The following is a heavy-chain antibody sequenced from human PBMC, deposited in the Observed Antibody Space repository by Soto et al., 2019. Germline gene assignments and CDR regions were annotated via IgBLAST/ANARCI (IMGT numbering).Heavy chain of an antibody. D-gene: IGHD3-3*01. CDR2: IYYSGST. CDR3: ERGYGFLSGYYSY. J-gene: IGHJ4*02. CDR1: GGSSSNGGCC. V-gene: IGHV4-61*08. Sequence: SQTMSLTCIVVGGSSSNGGCCWSWICKNPGKGLEWIGYIYYSGSTNYNPSLKSRVTISVDTSKNQFSLKLSSVTAADTAAFYCERGYGFLSGYYSYRGQGTLVIVS.